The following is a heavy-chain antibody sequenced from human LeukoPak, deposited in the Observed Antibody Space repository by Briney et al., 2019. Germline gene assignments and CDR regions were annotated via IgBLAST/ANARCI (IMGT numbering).Heavy chain of an antibody. CDR3: ARHRGPYSSGSYFFDY. D-gene: IGHD6-19*01. CDR1: GGSISSYY. J-gene: IGHJ4*02. Sequence: PSETLSLTCTVSGGSISSYYWSWIRQPPGKGLDWIGYIYYSGSGGTNYNPSLKSRVTISVDTAKNQFSLRLSSVTAADTAVYYCARHRGPYSSGSYFFDYWGQGTLVTVSS. CDR2: IYYSGSGGT. V-gene: IGHV4-59*08.